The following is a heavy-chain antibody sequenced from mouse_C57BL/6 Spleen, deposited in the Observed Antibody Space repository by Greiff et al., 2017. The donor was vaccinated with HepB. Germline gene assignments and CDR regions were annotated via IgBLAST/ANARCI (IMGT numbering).Heavy chain of an antibody. Sequence: EVQLQESGPGLVKPSQSLSLTCSVTGYSITSGYYWNWIRQFPGNKLEWIGYISYDGSNNYNPSLKNRITITRDTSKNQFFLKLNSVTTEDTATYYCARNDYYGSSSYAMDYWGQGTSVTVSS. CDR3: ARNDYYGSSSYAMDY. CDR2: ISYDGSN. D-gene: IGHD1-1*01. CDR1: GYSITSGYY. J-gene: IGHJ4*01. V-gene: IGHV3-6*01.